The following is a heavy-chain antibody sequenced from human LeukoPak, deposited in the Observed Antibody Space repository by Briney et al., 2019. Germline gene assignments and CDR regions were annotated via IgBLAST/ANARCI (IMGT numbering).Heavy chain of an antibody. J-gene: IGHJ4*02. CDR3: ARMVAEMATTQYYFDY. CDR2: IIPIFGTA. V-gene: IGHV1-69*13. CDR1: GYTFTSYA. Sequence: GASVKVSCKASGYTFTSYAISWVRQAPGQGLEWMGGIIPIFGTANYAQKFQGRVTITADESTSTAYMELSSLRSEDTAVYYCARMVAEMATTQYYFDYWGQGTLVTVSS. D-gene: IGHD5-24*01.